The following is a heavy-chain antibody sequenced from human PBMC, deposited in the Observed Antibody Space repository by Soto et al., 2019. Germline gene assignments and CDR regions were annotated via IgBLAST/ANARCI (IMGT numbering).Heavy chain of an antibody. D-gene: IGHD3-10*01. J-gene: IGHJ3*02. V-gene: IGHV3-9*01. CDR1: GFTFDDYA. CDR3: AKDMVVRGVIMKRSAFDI. Sequence: GGSLRLSCAASGFTFDDYAMHWVRQAPGKGLEWVSGISWNSGSIGYADSVKGRFTISRDNAKNSLYLQMNSLRAEDTALYYCAKDMVVRGVIMKRSAFDIWGQGTMVTVSS. CDR2: ISWNSGSI.